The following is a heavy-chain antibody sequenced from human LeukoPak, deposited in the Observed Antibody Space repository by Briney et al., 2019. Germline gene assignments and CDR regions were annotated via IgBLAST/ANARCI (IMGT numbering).Heavy chain of an antibody. V-gene: IGHV1-2*02. D-gene: IGHD3-22*01. CDR3: ARGNRITMIVVVITSADY. CDR2: INPNSGGT. J-gene: IGHJ4*02. CDR1: GYTFTGYY. Sequence: ASVKVSCKASGYTFTGYYMHWVRQAPGQGLEWMGWINPNSGGTNYAQKFQGRVTMTRDTSISTAYMELSRLRSDDTAVYYCARGNRITMIVVVITSADYWGQGTLVTVSS.